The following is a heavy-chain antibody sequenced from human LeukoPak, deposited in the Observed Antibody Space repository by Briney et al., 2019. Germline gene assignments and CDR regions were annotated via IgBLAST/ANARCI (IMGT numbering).Heavy chain of an antibody. CDR1: GGSISSYY. CDR3: ARDRSTSCYGRCYWFDP. Sequence: SETLSLTCTVSGGSISSYYWSWIRQPAGKGLEWIGRIYTSGSTNYNPSLKSRVTMSVDTSKNQFSLKLSSVTAADTAVYYCARDRSTSCYGRCYWFDPWGQGTLVTVSS. V-gene: IGHV4-4*07. CDR2: IYTSGST. J-gene: IGHJ5*02. D-gene: IGHD2-2*01.